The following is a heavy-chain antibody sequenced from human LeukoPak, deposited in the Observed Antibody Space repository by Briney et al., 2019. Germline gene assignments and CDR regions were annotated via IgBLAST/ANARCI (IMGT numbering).Heavy chain of an antibody. J-gene: IGHJ4*02. V-gene: IGHV4-34*01. Sequence: PSETLSLTCAVYGGSFSGYYWSWIRQPPGKGLEWIGEINHSGSTNYNPSLKSRVTISVDTSKNQFSLKLSSVTAADTAVYYCARHHYGDPRRFDYWGQGTLVTASS. D-gene: IGHD4-17*01. CDR1: GGSFSGYY. CDR2: INHSGST. CDR3: ARHHYGDPRRFDY.